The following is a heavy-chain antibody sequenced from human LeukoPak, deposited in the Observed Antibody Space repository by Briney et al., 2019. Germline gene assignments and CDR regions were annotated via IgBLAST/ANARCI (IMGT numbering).Heavy chain of an antibody. CDR3: ARADGTGGPLDY. CDR2: IYSGGTT. D-gene: IGHD3/OR15-3a*01. Sequence: GGSLRLSCAVSGFTVSSNYMSWVRQAPEKGLEWVSIIYSGGTTYYADSVKGRFIISRDNSENTLYLQMDSLRAEDTAVYYCARADGTGGPLDYWGQGTLVTVSS. J-gene: IGHJ4*02. V-gene: IGHV3-53*01. CDR1: GFTVSSNY.